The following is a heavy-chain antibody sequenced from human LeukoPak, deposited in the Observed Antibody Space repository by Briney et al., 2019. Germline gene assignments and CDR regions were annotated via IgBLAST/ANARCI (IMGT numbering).Heavy chain of an antibody. CDR3: AREVGSGWNYFDL. V-gene: IGHV3-21*01. D-gene: IGHD6-19*01. CDR1: GFTFRSFN. J-gene: IGHJ4*02. Sequence: GGSLRLSCAASGFTFRSFNMNWVRQTPGKGLEWVSSISSRQNDIQYADSLEGRFTISRDNAKNSLYLQMNSLRAEDTAVYFCAREVGSGWNYFDLWGQGTLVTVSS. CDR2: ISSRQNDI.